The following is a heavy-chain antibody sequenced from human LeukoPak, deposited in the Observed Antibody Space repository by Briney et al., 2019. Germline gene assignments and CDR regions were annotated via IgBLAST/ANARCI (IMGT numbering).Heavy chain of an antibody. V-gene: IGHV4-38-2*02. CDR1: GYSISSGYY. CDR3: ARDVDTAMVTHYFDY. D-gene: IGHD5-18*01. CDR2: IYHSGST. Sequence: SETLSLTCTVSGYSISSGYYWGWIRQPPGKGLEWIGSIYHSGSTYYNPSLKSRVTISVDTSKNQFSLKLSSVTAADTAVCYCARDVDTAMVTHYFDYWGQGTLVTVSS. J-gene: IGHJ4*02.